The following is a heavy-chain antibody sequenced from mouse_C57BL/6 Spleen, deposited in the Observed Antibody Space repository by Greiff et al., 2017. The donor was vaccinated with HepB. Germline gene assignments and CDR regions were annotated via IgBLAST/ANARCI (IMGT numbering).Heavy chain of an antibody. CDR1: GYSFTGYY. CDR2: IYPYNGVS. CDR3: AREGDYGNYEDYAMDY. D-gene: IGHD2-1*01. V-gene: IGHV1-31*01. J-gene: IGHJ4*01. Sequence: VQLQQSGPELVKPGASVKISCKASGYSFTGYYMHWVKQSHGNILDWIGYIYPYNGVSSYNQKFKGKATLTVDKSSSTAYMELRSLTSEDSAVYYCAREGDYGNYEDYAMDYWGQGTSVTVSS.